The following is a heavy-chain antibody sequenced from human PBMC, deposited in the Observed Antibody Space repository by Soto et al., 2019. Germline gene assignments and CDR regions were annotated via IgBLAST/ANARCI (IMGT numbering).Heavy chain of an antibody. CDR3: AKDPSQYSSSWYLRLDY. J-gene: IGHJ4*02. Sequence: LRLSCAASGFTFSSYGMHWVRQAPGKGLEWVAVISYDGSNKYYADSVKGRFTISRDNSKNTLYLQMNSLRAGDTAVYYCAKDPSQYSSSWYLRLDYWGQGTLVTVSS. CDR1: GFTFSSYG. V-gene: IGHV3-30*18. D-gene: IGHD6-13*01. CDR2: ISYDGSNK.